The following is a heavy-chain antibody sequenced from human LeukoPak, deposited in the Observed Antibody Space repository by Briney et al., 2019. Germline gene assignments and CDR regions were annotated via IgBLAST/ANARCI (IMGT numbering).Heavy chain of an antibody. CDR3: ARDGLRYAADH. CDR1: GGSFSGYY. V-gene: IGHV4-34*01. J-gene: IGHJ4*02. Sequence: PSETLSLTCAVYGGSFSGYYWSWIRQPPGKGLEWIGEINHSGSTNYNPSLKSRVTISVDTSKNQFSLKLSSVTAADTAVYYCARDGLRYAADHWGQGTLVTVSS. D-gene: IGHD5-12*01. CDR2: INHSGST.